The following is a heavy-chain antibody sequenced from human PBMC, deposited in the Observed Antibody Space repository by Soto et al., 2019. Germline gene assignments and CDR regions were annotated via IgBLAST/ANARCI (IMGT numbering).Heavy chain of an antibody. CDR3: ARDPPSSSSWYETYQPPNAPTWFDP. V-gene: IGHV1-18*01. Sequence: WASVKVSCKASGYTFTSYGISWVRQAPGQGLEWMGWISAYNGNTNYAQKLQGRVTMTTDTSTSTAYMELRSLRSDDTAVYYCARDPPSSSSWYETYQPPNAPTWFDPWGQGTLVTVSS. CDR2: ISAYNGNT. CDR1: GYTFTSYG. D-gene: IGHD6-13*01. J-gene: IGHJ5*02.